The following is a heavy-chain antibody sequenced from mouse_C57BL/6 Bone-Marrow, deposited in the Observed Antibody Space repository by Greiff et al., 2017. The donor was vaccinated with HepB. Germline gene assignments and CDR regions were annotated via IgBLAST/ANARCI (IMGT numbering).Heavy chain of an antibody. CDR1: GYSITSGYY. CDR2: ISYDGSN. CDR3: AREGRFITTVVATRRFAY. D-gene: IGHD1-1*01. V-gene: IGHV3-6*01. Sequence: EVKLMESGPGLVKPSQSLSLTCSVTGYSITSGYYWNWIRQFPGNKLEWMGYISYDGSNNYNPSLKNRISITRDTSKNQFFLKLNSVTTEDTATYYCAREGRFITTVVATRRFAYWGQGTLVTVSA. J-gene: IGHJ3*01.